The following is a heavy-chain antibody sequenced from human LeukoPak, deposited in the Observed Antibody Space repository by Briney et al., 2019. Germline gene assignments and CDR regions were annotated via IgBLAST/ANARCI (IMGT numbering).Heavy chain of an antibody. CDR3: AELGITMIGGV. D-gene: IGHD3-10*02. CDR2: IKQDGSEK. V-gene: IGHV3-7*01. CDR1: GSTFSYYW. Sequence: GGSLRLSCAASGSTFSYYWMSWVRQAPGKGLEWVANIKQDGSEKYYVDSVKGRFTISRDNAKNSLYLQMNSLRAEDTAVYYCAELGITMIGGVWGKGTTVTISS. J-gene: IGHJ6*04.